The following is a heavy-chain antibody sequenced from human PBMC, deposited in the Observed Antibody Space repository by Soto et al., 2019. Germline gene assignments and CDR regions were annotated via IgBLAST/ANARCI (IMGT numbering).Heavy chain of an antibody. V-gene: IGHV4-31*03. J-gene: IGHJ6*02. CDR2: IYYSGST. CDR1: GGSISSGGYY. CDR3: AREARITIFGVVNGMDV. Sequence: QVQLQESGPGLVKPSQTLSLTCTVSGGSISSGGYYWSWIRQHPGKGLEWIGYIYYSGSTYYNPSLKSRVTISVDTSKNQFSLKLRSVTAADTAVYYCAREARITIFGVVNGMDVWGQGTTVTVSS. D-gene: IGHD3-3*01.